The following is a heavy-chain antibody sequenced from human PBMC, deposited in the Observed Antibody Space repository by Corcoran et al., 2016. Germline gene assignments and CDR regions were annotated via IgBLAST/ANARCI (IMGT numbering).Heavy chain of an antibody. CDR2: ISSSSSYI. J-gene: IGHJ5*02. V-gene: IGHV3-21*01. Sequence: EVQLVESGGGLVKPGGSLRLSCAASGFTFSSYGMNWVRQAPGKGLEWVSSISSSSSYIYYADSVKGRFTISRDNAKNSLYLQMNSLRAEDTAVYYCARTRVVGRSWFDPWGQGTLVTVSS. CDR1: GFTFSSYG. CDR3: ARTRVVGRSWFDP. D-gene: IGHD2-2*01.